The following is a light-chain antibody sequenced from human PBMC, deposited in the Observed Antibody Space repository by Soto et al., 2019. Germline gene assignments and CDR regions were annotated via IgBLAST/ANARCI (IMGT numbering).Light chain of an antibody. Sequence: DIQMTQSPSTLSASVGDRVTLTCRASQTISTWLAWYQQKPGKAPKLLIYGASTLQTVVPSRFSGSGSGTEFTLTISGLHPDDFAPYYCHQYNSYSYTFGHGTTLESK. CDR1: QTISTW. CDR2: GAS. V-gene: IGKV1-5*01. J-gene: IGKJ2*01. CDR3: HQYNSYSYT.